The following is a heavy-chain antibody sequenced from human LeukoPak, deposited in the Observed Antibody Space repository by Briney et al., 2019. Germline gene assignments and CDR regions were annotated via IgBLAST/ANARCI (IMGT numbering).Heavy chain of an antibody. D-gene: IGHD5-24*01. CDR3: ARVGELEVEMATIIHLVYDI. Sequence: ASVKVSCKASGYTFTGYYMHWVRQAPGQGLEWMGWINPNSGGTNYAQKFQGRVTMTRDTSISTAYMELSRLRSDDTAVYYCARVGELEVEMATIIHLVYDIWGQGTMVTVSS. CDR1: GYTFTGYY. CDR2: INPNSGGT. V-gene: IGHV1-2*02. J-gene: IGHJ3*02.